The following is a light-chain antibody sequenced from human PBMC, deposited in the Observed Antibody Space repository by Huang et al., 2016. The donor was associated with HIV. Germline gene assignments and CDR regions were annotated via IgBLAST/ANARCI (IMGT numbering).Light chain of an antibody. CDR3: QQYDNPPTT. J-gene: IGKJ3*01. V-gene: IGKV3-15*01. Sequence: EIIMTQFPATLSVSPGERATLSCRASQSVGTKSAWYQQNPGQAPRLLIFGASNRATGNPARFSGSGSGTEFTLTISNLQSEDFAVYYCQQYDNPPTTFGPGTKVDV. CDR1: QSVGTK. CDR2: GAS.